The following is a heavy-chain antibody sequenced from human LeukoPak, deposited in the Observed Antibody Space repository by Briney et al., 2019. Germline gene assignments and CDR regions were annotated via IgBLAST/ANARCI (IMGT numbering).Heavy chain of an antibody. V-gene: IGHV3-30*01. CDR2: ISYDGSNK. D-gene: IGHD2-2*01. J-gene: IGHJ3*02. CDR1: GFTFSSYA. Sequence: PGGSLRLSRAASGFTFSSYAMHWVRQAPGKGLEWVAVISYDGSNKYYADSVKGRFTISRDNSKNTLYLQMNSLRAEDTAVYYCARVRQPRGSKRPAGDAFDIWGQGTMVTVSS. CDR3: ARVRQPRGSKRPAGDAFDI.